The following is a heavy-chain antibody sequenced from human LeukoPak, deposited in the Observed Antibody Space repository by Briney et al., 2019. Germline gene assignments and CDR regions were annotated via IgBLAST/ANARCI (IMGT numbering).Heavy chain of an antibody. CDR1: GFTLSSYA. CDR2: ISGSGGST. J-gene: IGHJ6*02. CDR3: AKAGAYYYYGMDV. V-gene: IGHV3-23*01. Sequence: PGASLTLSCAASGFTLSSYAMSWVRQPPGKGLEWVSAISGSGGSTYYADSVKGRFTISRDNSKNTLYLQMNSLRAEDTAVYYCAKAGAYYYYGMDVWGQGTTVTVSS.